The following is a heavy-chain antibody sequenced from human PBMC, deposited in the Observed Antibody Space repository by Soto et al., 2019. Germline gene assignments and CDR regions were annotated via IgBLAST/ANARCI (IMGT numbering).Heavy chain of an antibody. D-gene: IGHD1-1*01. Sequence: QITLKEAGPTLVKPTETLTLTCTFSGFSFTTTRMGVGWTRQPPGKALEWLAIIYWDGESRFNPLPRRRLTLTEDTSKIQVVLTMTNMDPKDTATYYCAHRDSTGTTTYFDSWGQGIPVTVAS. CDR3: AHRDSTGTTTYFDS. V-gene: IGHV2-5*02. CDR1: GFSFTTTRMG. CDR2: IYWDGES. J-gene: IGHJ4*02.